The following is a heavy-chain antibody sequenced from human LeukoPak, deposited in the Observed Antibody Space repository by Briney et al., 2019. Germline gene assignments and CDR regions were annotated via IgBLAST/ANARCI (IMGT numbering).Heavy chain of an antibody. CDR2: MNPNSGNT. J-gene: IGHJ4*02. D-gene: IGHD5-18*01. CDR1: GYTFTSYD. V-gene: IGHV1-8*01. Sequence: GASVRVSCKASGYTFTSYDINWVRQATGQGLEWMGWMNPNSGNTGYAQKFQGRVTMTRNTSISTAYMELSSLRSEDTAVYYCAIAGYSYGFPQDYWGQGTLVTVSS. CDR3: AIAGYSYGFPQDY.